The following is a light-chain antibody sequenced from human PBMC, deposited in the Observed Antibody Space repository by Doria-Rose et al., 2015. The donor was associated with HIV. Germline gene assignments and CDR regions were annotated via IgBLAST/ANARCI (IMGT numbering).Light chain of an antibody. CDR2: DGS. CDR1: QRFSSTY. V-gene: IGKV3-20*01. CDR3: HQYGTSWT. Sequence: EIVLTQSPGTLSLSPVERATLSCRASQRFSSTYLAWYQQKPGQAPSLLIYDGSTRATGISDRFSASGSGTDFTLTINRLEPEDFALYYCHQYGTSWTFGQGTKVEI. J-gene: IGKJ1*01.